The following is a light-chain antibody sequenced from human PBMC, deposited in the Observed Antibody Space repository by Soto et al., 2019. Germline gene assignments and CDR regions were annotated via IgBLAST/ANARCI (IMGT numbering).Light chain of an antibody. CDR3: SSYTSTTPFV. Sequence: QSALTQPASVSGSPGQSITIPCTGTSSDVGGYKYVSWYQQHPGKAPKLMIYDVSNRPSGVSNRFSGSKSGNTASLTISALQAEDEADYYCSSYTSTTPFVFGGGTKVTVL. V-gene: IGLV2-14*01. CDR2: DVS. J-gene: IGLJ1*01. CDR1: SSDVGGYKY.